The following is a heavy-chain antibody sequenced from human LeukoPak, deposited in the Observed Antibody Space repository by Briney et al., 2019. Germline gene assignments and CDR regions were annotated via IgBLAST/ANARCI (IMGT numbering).Heavy chain of an antibody. CDR2: IYHSGST. Sequence: PSETLSLTCTVSGYSISSGYYWGWIRQPPGKGLEWIGSIYHSGSTYYNPSLKSRVTISVGTSKNQFSLKLSSVTAADTAVYYCARVNDCGGDCYLYWGQGTLVTVSS. D-gene: IGHD2-21*02. CDR1: GYSISSGYY. J-gene: IGHJ4*02. V-gene: IGHV4-38-2*02. CDR3: ARVNDCGGDCYLY.